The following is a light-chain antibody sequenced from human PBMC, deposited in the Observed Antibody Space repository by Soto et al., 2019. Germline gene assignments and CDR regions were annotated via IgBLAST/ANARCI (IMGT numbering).Light chain of an antibody. V-gene: IGLV2-14*03. CDR3: TSYTRSPHYV. CDR1: SNDIGVSNY. J-gene: IGLJ1*01. CDR2: DVD. Sequence: QSVLTQPASVSGSPGQSITVSCTGTSNDIGVSNYVSWYQQHPGKAPRLIIYDVDNRPSGVSARFSGSKSGNTASLTISGLQTEDEADYYYTSYTRSPHYVFGTGTKLTVL.